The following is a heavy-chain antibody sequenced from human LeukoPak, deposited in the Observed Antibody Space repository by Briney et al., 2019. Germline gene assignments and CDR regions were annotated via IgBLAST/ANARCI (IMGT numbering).Heavy chain of an antibody. D-gene: IGHD6-13*01. CDR3: ARSPSSSSWPYYYYYYGMDA. CDR2: IWYDGSNK. V-gene: IGHV3-33*01. CDR1: GFTFSSYG. Sequence: PGRSLRLSCAASGFTFSSYGMHWVRQAPGKGLEWVAVIWYDGSNKYYADPVKGRFTIPRDNSKNTLYLQMNSLRAEDTAVYYCARSPSSSSWPYYYYYYGMDAWGQGTTVTVSS. J-gene: IGHJ6*02.